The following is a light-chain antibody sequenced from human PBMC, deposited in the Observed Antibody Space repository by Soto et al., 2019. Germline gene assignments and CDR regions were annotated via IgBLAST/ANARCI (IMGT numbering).Light chain of an antibody. J-gene: IGLJ3*02. V-gene: IGLV1-40*01. CDR3: QSYDSSLSGSGV. CDR1: SSNIGAGYD. CDR2: GNN. Sequence: QSVLTQPPSVSGAPGQRVTISCTGSSSNIGAGYDVHWYQQLPGTAPKLLIYGNNNRPSGVPDRFSGSKSGTSASLAITGLQADDEADYYSQSYDSSLSGSGVFGGGTKVTLL.